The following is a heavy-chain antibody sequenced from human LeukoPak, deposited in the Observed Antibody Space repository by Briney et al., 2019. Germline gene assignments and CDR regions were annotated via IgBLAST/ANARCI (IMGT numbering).Heavy chain of an antibody. CDR2: IIPIFGTA. V-gene: IGHV1-69*05. CDR1: GGTFSSYA. CDR3: ASTMWIQLWPIHDAFDI. J-gene: IGHJ3*02. D-gene: IGHD5-18*01. Sequence: ASVKVPCKASGGTFSSYAISWVRQAPGQGLEWMGMIIPIFGTANYAQKFQGRVTITTDESTSTAYMELSSLRSEDTAVYYCASTMWIQLWPIHDAFDIWGQGTMVTVSS.